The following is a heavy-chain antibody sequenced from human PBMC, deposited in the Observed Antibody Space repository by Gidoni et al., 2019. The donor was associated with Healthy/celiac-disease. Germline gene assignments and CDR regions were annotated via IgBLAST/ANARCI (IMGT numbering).Heavy chain of an antibody. CDR1: GFTFSSYA. V-gene: IGHV3-23*01. Sequence: ELPLLEAGGGLVQPGGSLRLSCAASGFTFSSYAMSWVRQAPGKGLEWVSAMSGSGGSTYYADSVKGRFTISRDNSKNTLYLQMNSLRAEDTAVYYCAKDWAAAGTRQPFDYWGQGTLVTVSS. J-gene: IGHJ4*02. CDR3: AKDWAAAGTRQPFDY. CDR2: MSGSGGST. D-gene: IGHD6-13*01.